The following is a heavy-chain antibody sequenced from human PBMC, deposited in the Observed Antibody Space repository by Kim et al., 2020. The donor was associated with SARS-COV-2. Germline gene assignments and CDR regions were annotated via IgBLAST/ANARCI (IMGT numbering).Heavy chain of an antibody. CDR2: IWYDGSNK. CDR1: GFTFSSYG. V-gene: IGHV3-33*01. D-gene: IGHD3-16*02. Sequence: GGSLRLSCAASGFTFSSYGMHWVRQAPGKGLEWVAVIWYDGSNKYYADSVKGRFTISRDNSKNTLYLQMNSQRAEDTAVYYCARDRLSRLMITFGGVIDYGMDVWGQGTTVTVSS. CDR3: ARDRLSRLMITFGGVIDYGMDV. J-gene: IGHJ6*02.